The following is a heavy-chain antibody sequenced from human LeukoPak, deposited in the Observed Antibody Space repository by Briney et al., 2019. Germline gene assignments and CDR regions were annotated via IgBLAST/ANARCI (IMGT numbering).Heavy chain of an antibody. V-gene: IGHV3-49*03. Sequence: GGSLRLSCTASGFTFGDYAMAWFRQAPGKGLEWLGFIRSEVYGGTTEYAASVKGRFTISRDDSKSIAYLQINSLKTEDTAVYYCSRDISRYSSSWYSGVYWGQGTLITVSS. CDR1: GFTFGDYA. D-gene: IGHD6-13*01. CDR2: IRSEVYGGTT. CDR3: SRDISRYSSSWYSGVY. J-gene: IGHJ4*02.